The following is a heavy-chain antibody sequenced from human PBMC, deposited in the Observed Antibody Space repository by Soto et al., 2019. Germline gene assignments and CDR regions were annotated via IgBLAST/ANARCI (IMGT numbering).Heavy chain of an antibody. CDR3: AREPSSSCYYWFDP. Sequence: ASVKVSCKASGYTFPCYYMHWVRQAPGQGLEWMGWINPNSGGTNDARKFQGRVTMTRDTSISTAYMELSRLRSDDTAVYYCAREPSSSCYYWFDPWRQGTLVTVSA. CDR1: GYTFPCYY. J-gene: IGHJ5*02. V-gene: IGHV1-2*02. CDR2: INPNSGGT. D-gene: IGHD6-13*01.